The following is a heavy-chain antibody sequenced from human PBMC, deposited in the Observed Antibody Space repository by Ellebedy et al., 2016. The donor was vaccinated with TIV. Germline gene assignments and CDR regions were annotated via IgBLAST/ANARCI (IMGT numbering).Heavy chain of an antibody. V-gene: IGHV4-39*01. J-gene: IGHJ4*02. CDR3: ARWDREYSYGSPFFDY. CDR1: GGSISSSSYF. D-gene: IGHD5-18*01. CDR2: MYYSGST. Sequence: MPSETLSLTCSVSGGSISSSSYFWGWIRQPPEKGLEWIGNMYYSGSTYYNPSLKSRVTISIDTSRNQFSLKLTSVTAADTALYYCARWDREYSYGSPFFDYWGQGALVTVSS.